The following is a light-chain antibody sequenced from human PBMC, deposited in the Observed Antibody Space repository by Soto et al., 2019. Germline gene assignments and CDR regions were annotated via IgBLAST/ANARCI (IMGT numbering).Light chain of an antibody. CDR3: QHSAFDSQT. Sequence: DIQMTQSPATVSASVGDRVTITCRSSQNINYWLAWYQQRPGSAPKLLIYDVSTLQSGVPSRFSGSHYGTDFTLTIRHLQPDDFATHYCQHSAFDSQTFGQGTKVEVK. CDR1: QNINYW. CDR2: DVS. V-gene: IGKV1-5*01. J-gene: IGKJ1*01.